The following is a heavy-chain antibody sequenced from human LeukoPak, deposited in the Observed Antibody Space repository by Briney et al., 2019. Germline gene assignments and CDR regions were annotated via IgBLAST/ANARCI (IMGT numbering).Heavy chain of an antibody. CDR2: ISWNSGSI. V-gene: IGHV3-9*01. CDR3: AKDADRAAAGLDFDY. Sequence: PGGSLRLSCAASGFTFDDYAMHGVRQAPGKGLEWVSGISWNSGSIGYADSVKGRFTISRDNAKNSLYLQMNSLRAEDTALYYCAKDADRAAAGLDFDYWGQGTLVTVSS. J-gene: IGHJ4*02. CDR1: GFTFDDYA. D-gene: IGHD6-13*01.